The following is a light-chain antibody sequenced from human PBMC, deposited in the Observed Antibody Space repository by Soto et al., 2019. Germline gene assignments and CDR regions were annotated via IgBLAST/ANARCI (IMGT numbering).Light chain of an antibody. CDR2: WAS. J-gene: IGKJ1*01. CDR1: QSALYSSNNKNY. CDR3: QQYYTTPWT. Sequence: DIVMTQSPDSLAVSLGERATTNCKSSQSALYSSNNKNYLAWYQQKPGQPPKALIYWASTRESGVPDRFSGSGSGTDFTLTISSLQAEDVAVYYCQQYYTTPWTFGQGTKVDIK. V-gene: IGKV4-1*01.